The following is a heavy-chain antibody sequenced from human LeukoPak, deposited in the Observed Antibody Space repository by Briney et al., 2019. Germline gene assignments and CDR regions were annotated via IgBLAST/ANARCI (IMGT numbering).Heavy chain of an antibody. CDR3: ARETGGQQLVYAFDT. D-gene: IGHD6-13*01. V-gene: IGHV4-34*01. J-gene: IGHJ3*02. CDR1: GGSFSGYY. CDR2: INHSGST. Sequence: SETLSLTFAVYGGSFSGYYWSWIRQPPGKGLEWIGEINHSGSTNYNPSLKSRVTISVDTSKNQFSLKLSSVTAADTAVYYCARETGGQQLVYAFDTWGQGTMVTVSS.